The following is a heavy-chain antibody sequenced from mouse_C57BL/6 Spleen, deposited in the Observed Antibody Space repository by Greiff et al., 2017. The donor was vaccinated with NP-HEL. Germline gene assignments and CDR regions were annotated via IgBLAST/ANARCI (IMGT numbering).Heavy chain of an antibody. Sequence: EVQLVESGEGLVKPGGSLKLSCAASGFTFSSYAMSWVRQTPEKRLEWVAYISSGGDYIYYADTVKGRFTISRDNARNTLYLQMSSLKSEDTAMYYCTREGALGREDYFDYWGQGTTLTVSS. J-gene: IGHJ2*01. D-gene: IGHD4-1*01. CDR1: GFTFSSYA. CDR3: TREGALGREDYFDY. CDR2: ISSGGDYI. V-gene: IGHV5-9-1*02.